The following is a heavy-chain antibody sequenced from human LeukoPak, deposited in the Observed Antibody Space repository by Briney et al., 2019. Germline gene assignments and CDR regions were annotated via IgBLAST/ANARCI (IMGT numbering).Heavy chain of an antibody. J-gene: IGHJ3*02. CDR2: IKSKTDGGTT. CDR1: GFTFSNAW. Sequence: PGGSLRLSCAASGFTFSNAWMSWVRQAPGKGLEWVGRIKSKTDGGTTDYAAPVKGRFTISRDDSKNTPYLQMNSLKTEDTAVYYCTTGRGGSWEDAFDIWGQGTMVTVSS. D-gene: IGHD2-15*01. V-gene: IGHV3-15*01. CDR3: TTGRGGSWEDAFDI.